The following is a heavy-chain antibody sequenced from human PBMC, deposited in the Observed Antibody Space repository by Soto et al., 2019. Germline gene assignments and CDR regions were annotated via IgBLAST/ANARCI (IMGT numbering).Heavy chain of an antibody. D-gene: IGHD2-21*01. J-gene: IGHJ3*02. CDR1: GGSISSYY. CDR3: ARESRDKHAFDI. CDR2: IYYSGST. V-gene: IGHV4-59*01. Sequence: PSETLSLTCTVSGGSISSYYWSRIRQPPRKGLEWIGYIYYSGSTNYNPSLKSRVTISVDTSKNQFSLKLSSVTAADTAVYYCARESRDKHAFDIWGQGTMVTVSS.